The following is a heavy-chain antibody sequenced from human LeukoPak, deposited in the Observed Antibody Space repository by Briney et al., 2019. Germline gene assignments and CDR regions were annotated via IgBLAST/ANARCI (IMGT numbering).Heavy chain of an antibody. Sequence: PSETLSLTCTVSGGSISSYYWSWIRQPPGKGLEWIGYIYYSGSTNYNPSLKSRVTISVDTSKNQFSLKLSSVTAADTAVYYCARDRSDRFDYWGQGTLVTVSS. D-gene: IGHD3-3*01. J-gene: IGHJ4*02. V-gene: IGHV4-59*12. CDR1: GGSISSYY. CDR2: IYYSGST. CDR3: ARDRSDRFDY.